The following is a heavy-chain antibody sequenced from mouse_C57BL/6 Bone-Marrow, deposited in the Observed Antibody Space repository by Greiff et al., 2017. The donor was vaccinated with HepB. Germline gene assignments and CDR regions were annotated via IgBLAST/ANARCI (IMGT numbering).Heavy chain of an antibody. CDR3: TTSYYGPHFDY. Sequence: VQLKQSGAELVRPGASVKLSCTASGFNIKDDYMHWVKQRPEQGLEWIGWIDPENGDTEYASKFQGKATITADTSSNTAYLQLSSLTSEETAVYYCTTSYYGPHFDYWGQGTTLTVSS. CDR1: GFNIKDDY. CDR2: IDPENGDT. J-gene: IGHJ2*01. V-gene: IGHV14-4*01. D-gene: IGHD1-2*01.